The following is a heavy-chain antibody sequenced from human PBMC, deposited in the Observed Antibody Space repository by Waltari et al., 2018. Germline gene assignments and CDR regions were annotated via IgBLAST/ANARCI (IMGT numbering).Heavy chain of an antibody. V-gene: IGHV4-34*01. Sequence: QVQLQQWGAGLLKPSETLSLTCAVYGGSFSGYSWSWIRQPPGKGLEWIGEINPSGRTNKNPYLKSRVTISVDTSKNQCSLKLSAVTAADTAVYYCARGQYYDFRSGDYYYYYGMDVWGQGTTVTVSS. CDR3: ARGQYYDFRSGDYYYYYGMDV. J-gene: IGHJ6*02. D-gene: IGHD3-3*01. CDR1: GGSFSGYS. CDR2: INPSGRT.